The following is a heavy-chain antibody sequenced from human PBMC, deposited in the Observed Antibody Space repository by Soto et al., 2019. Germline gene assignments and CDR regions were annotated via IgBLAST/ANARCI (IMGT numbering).Heavy chain of an antibody. CDR3: ATRAGQLVSKDAFDI. Sequence: GASVKVSCKASGGTFSSYAISWVRQAPGQGLEWMGGIIPIFGTANYAQKFQGRVTITADESTSTAYMELSSLRSEDTAVYYCATRAGQLVSKDAFDIWGKGTMVTVS. V-gene: IGHV1-69*13. J-gene: IGHJ3*02. CDR2: IIPIFGTA. D-gene: IGHD6-6*01. CDR1: GGTFSSYA.